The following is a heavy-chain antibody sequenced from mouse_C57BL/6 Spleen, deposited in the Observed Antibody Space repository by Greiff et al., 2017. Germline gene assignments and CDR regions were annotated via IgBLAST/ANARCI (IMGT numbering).Heavy chain of an antibody. CDR1: GFTFSDYY. V-gene: IGHV5-12*01. CDR2: ISNGGGST. Sequence: EVKLVESGGGLVQPGASLKLSCAASGFTFSDYYMYWVRQTPEKRLEWVAYISNGGGSTYYPDTVKGRFTISRDNAKNTLYLQMSRLKSEDTAMYYCARATTVVDPPYFDVWGTGTTVTVSS. J-gene: IGHJ1*03. D-gene: IGHD1-1*01. CDR3: ARATTVVDPPYFDV.